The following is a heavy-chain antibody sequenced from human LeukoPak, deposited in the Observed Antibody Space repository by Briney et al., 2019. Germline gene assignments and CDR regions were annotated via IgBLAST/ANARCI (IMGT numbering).Heavy chain of an antibody. D-gene: IGHD3-22*01. CDR2: IFYSGSI. J-gene: IGHJ3*02. CDR3: ARAEPSVYYYDRGGPTKGSTALVGFDI. CDR1: GYSISNGNW. Sequence: PSETLSLTCAVSGYSISNGNWWGWIRQPPGKGLEWIGYIFYSGSIYYNPSLKSRITMSVDTSKNQFSLKLSSVTAADTAVYYCARAEPSVYYYDRGGPTKGSTALVGFDIWGQGTMVTVSS. V-gene: IGHV4-28*05.